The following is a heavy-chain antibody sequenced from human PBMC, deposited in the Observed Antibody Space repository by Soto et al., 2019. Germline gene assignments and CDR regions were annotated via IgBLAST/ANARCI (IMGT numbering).Heavy chain of an antibody. CDR3: VRLGYCSGGGCSPSYMDV. CDR2: IYYSGST. Sequence: SETLSLTCTVSGGSTSSSTYYWGWIRQPPGKGLEWIGTIYYSGSTYYNPSLKSRVTISVDPSKNQFSLKLSSVTAADTAVYYCVRLGYCSGGGCSPSYMDVWGKGTTVTVSS. D-gene: IGHD2-15*01. CDR1: GGSTSSSTYY. V-gene: IGHV4-39*01. J-gene: IGHJ6*03.